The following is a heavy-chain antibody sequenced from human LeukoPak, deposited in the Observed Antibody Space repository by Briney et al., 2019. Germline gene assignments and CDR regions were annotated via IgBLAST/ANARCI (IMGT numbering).Heavy chain of an antibody. D-gene: IGHD5-12*01. Sequence: GGSLRLSCAASGFTFSSYSMNWVRQAPGKGLEWVSAISGSGGSTYYADSVKGWFTISRDNSKNTLYLQMNSLRAEDTAVYYCAKDQYSGYDPVDYWGQGTLVTVSS. CDR1: GFTFSSYS. V-gene: IGHV3-23*01. J-gene: IGHJ4*02. CDR3: AKDQYSGYDPVDY. CDR2: ISGSGGST.